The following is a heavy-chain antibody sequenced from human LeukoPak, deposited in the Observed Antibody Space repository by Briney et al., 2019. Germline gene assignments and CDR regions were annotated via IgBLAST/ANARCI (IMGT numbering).Heavy chain of an antibody. Sequence: GGSLRLSCAASGFTFSNAWMSWVRQAPGKGLEWVAVIWYDGSNKYYADSVKGRFTISRDNSKNTLYLQMNSLRAEDTAVYYCARVHFSSSPYFDYWGQGTLVTVSS. CDR3: ARVHFSSSPYFDY. CDR1: GFTFSNAW. CDR2: IWYDGSNK. J-gene: IGHJ4*02. D-gene: IGHD6-6*01. V-gene: IGHV3-33*08.